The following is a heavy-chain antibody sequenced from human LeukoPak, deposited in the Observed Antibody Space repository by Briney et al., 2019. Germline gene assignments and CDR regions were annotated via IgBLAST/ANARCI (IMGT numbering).Heavy chain of an antibody. Sequence: NPSETLSLTCAVYGGSFSGYYWSWIRRPPGKGLEWIGEINHSGSTNYNPSLKSRVTISVDTSKNQFSLKLSSVTAADTAVYYCARFGWNMGYWGQGTLVTVFS. V-gene: IGHV4-34*01. CDR1: GGSFSGYY. J-gene: IGHJ4*02. CDR2: INHSGST. CDR3: ARFGWNMGY. D-gene: IGHD1/OR15-1a*01.